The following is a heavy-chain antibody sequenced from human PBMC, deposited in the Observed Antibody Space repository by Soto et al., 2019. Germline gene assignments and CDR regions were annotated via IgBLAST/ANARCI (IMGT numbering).Heavy chain of an antibody. V-gene: IGHV1-18*04. Sequence: QVQLVQSGAEVKKPGASVKVSCKASGYTFTSYGISWVRQGPGQGLEWMGWISAYNGYTNYAQKLQGRLTMTTDTSTSTAYMELRSLRSDNTAVYYCAREGYCSSTSCLPYYYYGMDVWGQGTTVTVSS. CDR2: ISAYNGYT. CDR1: GYTFTSYG. CDR3: AREGYCSSTSCLPYYYYGMDV. D-gene: IGHD2-2*01. J-gene: IGHJ6*02.